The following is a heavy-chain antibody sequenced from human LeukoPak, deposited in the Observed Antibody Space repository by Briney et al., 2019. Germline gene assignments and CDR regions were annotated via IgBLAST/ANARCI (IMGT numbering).Heavy chain of an antibody. CDR1: GFTFSSYW. V-gene: IGHV3-7*03. J-gene: IGHJ4*02. CDR3: ARVWELHLFDY. D-gene: IGHD1-26*01. Sequence: GGSLRLFCAASGFTFSSYWMSWVRQAPGKGLEWVANIKQDGSEKYYVDSVKGRFTISRDNAKNSLYLQMNSLRAEDTAVYYCARVWELHLFDYWGQGTLVTVSS. CDR2: IKQDGSEK.